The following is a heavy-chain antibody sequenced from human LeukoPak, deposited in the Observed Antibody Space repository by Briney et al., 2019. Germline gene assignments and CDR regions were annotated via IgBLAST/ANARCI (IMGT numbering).Heavy chain of an antibody. J-gene: IGHJ4*02. Sequence: RGSLRLSCAASGFTFSRYDMHWVRQAPGKGLEWVSSISSSNNYIYYADSVKGRFTISKDNAENSLFLQMNSLRAEDTAVYYCARDRGYSGYDWPRDFDSWGQGTLVTVSS. CDR3: ARDRGYSGYDWPRDFDS. V-gene: IGHV3-21*01. CDR2: ISSSNNYI. D-gene: IGHD5-12*01. CDR1: GFTFSRYD.